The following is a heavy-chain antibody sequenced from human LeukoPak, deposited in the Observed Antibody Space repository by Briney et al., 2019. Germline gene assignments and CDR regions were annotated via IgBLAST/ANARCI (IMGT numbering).Heavy chain of an antibody. J-gene: IGHJ2*01. Sequence: PSETLSLTCTVSGYSVTSDYYWGWLRQPPGKGLEWIGNIYHSGSTHYNPSLENRVTISLQTSKNQFSLNVSSVTAADTAEYYCARHLYYSASAFWYIDLWGRGTLVIVSP. CDR2: IYHSGST. D-gene: IGHD3-10*01. V-gene: IGHV4-38-2*02. CDR3: ARHLYYSASAFWYIDL. CDR1: GYSVTSDYY.